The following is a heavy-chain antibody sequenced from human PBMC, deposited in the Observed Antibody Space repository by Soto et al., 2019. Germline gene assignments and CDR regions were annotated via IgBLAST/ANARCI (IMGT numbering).Heavy chain of an antibody. CDR2: INPNSGGT. CDR3: ARSPPRSTYYYGSGSYSLDY. CDR1: GYTFTGYY. J-gene: IGHJ4*02. Sequence: ASVKVSGKASGYTFTGYYMHWVRQAPGQGLERMGWINPNSGGTNYAQKFQGRVTMTRDTSISTAYMELSRLRSDDTAVYYCARSPPRSTYYYGSGSYSLDYWGQGTLVTVSS. V-gene: IGHV1-2*02. D-gene: IGHD3-10*01.